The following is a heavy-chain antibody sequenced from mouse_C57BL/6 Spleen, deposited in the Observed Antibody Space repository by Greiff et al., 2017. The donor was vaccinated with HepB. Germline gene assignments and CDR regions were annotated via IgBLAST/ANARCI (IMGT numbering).Heavy chain of an antibody. CDR3: ARLDGSSLSWFAY. CDR2: IYPSDSET. V-gene: IGHV1-61*01. D-gene: IGHD1-1*01. Sequence: VQLQESGAELVRPGSSVKLSCKASGYTFTSYWMDWVKQRPGQGLEWIGNIYPSDSETHYNQKFKDKATLTVDKSSSTAYMQLSSLTSEDSAVYYCARLDGSSLSWFAYWGQGTLVTVSA. J-gene: IGHJ3*01. CDR1: GYTFTSYW.